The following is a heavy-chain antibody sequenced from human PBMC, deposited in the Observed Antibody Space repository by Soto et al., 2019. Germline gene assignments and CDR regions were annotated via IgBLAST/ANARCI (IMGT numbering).Heavy chain of an antibody. CDR2: IIPIIGII. CDR3: ARESMWHDYVGGSYRWESYYGMDV. J-gene: IGHJ6*04. V-gene: IGHV1-69*04. Sequence: SVKVSCKASGGTFSTYTITWVRQAPGQGLEWMGRIIPIIGIINYAQKFQGRVTITADKFTGTAYMELSSLRSEDTAVYYCARESMWHDYVGGSYRWESYYGMDVWGKGTTVTVAS. CDR1: GGTFSTYT. D-gene: IGHD3-16*02.